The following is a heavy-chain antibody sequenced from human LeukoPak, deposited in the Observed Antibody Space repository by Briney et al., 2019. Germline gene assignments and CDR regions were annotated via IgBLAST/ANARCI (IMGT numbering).Heavy chain of an antibody. J-gene: IGHJ6*03. CDR3: ARRLWFGELSPLYYYSYYMDV. CDR1: GFTFSSYG. Sequence: GGSLRLSCAASGFTFSSYGMSWVRQAPGKGLEWVSAISGSGGSTYYADSVKGRFTISRDNSKNTLYLQMNSLRAEDTAVYYCARRLWFGELSPLYYYSYYMDVWGKGITVTISS. D-gene: IGHD3-10*01. CDR2: ISGSGGST. V-gene: IGHV3-23*01.